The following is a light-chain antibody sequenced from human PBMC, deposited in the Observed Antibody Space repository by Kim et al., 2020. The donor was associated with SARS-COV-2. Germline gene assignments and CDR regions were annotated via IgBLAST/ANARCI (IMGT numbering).Light chain of an antibody. Sequence: VVMTQSPLSLPVTLGEPASISCRSSQSLVHSDGNTYLNWFQQRPGQSPRRLIYKVSNRDSGVPDRFSGSGSGTDFTLKISRVEAEAVGFYYCMQGTHWPRTFGPGTKVDIK. V-gene: IGKV2-30*02. J-gene: IGKJ1*01. CDR1: QSLVHSDGNTY. CDR2: KVS. CDR3: MQGTHWPRT.